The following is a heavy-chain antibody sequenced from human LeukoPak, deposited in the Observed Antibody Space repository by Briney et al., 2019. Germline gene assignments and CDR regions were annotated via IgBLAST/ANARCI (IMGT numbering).Heavy chain of an antibody. D-gene: IGHD3-3*01. V-gene: IGHV1-8*01. CDR1: GYTFTSYD. J-gene: IGHJ6*02. CDR2: MNPNSGNT. Sequence: ASVKVSCKASGYTFTSYDINWVRQATGQGLEWMGWMNPNSGNTGYAQKFQGRVTMTRNTSISTAYMELSSLRAEDTAVYYCAKGVWSGYSTHYYYYGMDVWGQGTTVTVSS. CDR3: AKGVWSGYSTHYYYYGMDV.